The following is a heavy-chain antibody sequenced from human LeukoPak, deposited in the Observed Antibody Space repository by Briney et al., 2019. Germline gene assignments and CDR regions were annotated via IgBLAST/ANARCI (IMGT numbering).Heavy chain of an antibody. CDR1: GFTFSSYG. CDR3: ACVSYYSGSGSYVSDY. D-gene: IGHD3-10*01. CDR2: IRYDGSNK. V-gene: IGHV3-30*02. J-gene: IGHJ4*02. Sequence: GGNLRLSSAASGFTFSSYGMHWVRQAPGKGLEWVSFIRYDGSNKYYADSVKGRFTISRANSKNTLYLQMTSLRAEDTAVYYCACVSYYSGSGSYVSDYWGQGTLVTVSS.